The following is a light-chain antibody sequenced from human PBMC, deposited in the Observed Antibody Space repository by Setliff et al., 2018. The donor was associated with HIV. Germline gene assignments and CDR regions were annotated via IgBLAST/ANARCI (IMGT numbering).Light chain of an antibody. Sequence: QSALTQPASVSGSPGQSITISCTGSSRDIGYFNYVSWYQQHPNKAPNLIIYDVNRRPSGVSDRFSGSKSGNTASLSISGLQAEDEADYYCSSYTTSSILDFGTGTKVTVL. CDR1: SRDIGYFNY. CDR3: SSYTTSSILD. V-gene: IGLV2-14*03. J-gene: IGLJ1*01. CDR2: DVN.